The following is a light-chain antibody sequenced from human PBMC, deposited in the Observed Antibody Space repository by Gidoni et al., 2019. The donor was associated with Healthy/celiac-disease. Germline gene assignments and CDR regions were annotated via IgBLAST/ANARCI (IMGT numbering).Light chain of an antibody. V-gene: IGLV1-47*01. J-gene: IGLJ3*02. CDR3: AAWDDSLSGLWV. Sequence: QSVLTQPPSASGPPGQRVTISCSGSSSNIGSNYVYWYQQLPGTAPKLLIDRNNQRPSGVPDRFSGSKSGTSASLAISGLRSEDEADYYCAAWDDSLSGLWVFGGGTKLTVL. CDR1: SSNIGSNY. CDR2: RNN.